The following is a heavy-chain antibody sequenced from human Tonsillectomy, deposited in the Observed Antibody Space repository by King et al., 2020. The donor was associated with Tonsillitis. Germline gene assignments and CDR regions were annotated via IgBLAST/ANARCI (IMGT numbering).Heavy chain of an antibody. D-gene: IGHD2-15*01. J-gene: IGHJ4*02. CDR3: ARGGTRYCSGGSCYSSPLIYFDY. V-gene: IGHV4-34*01. CDR2: INHSGST. CDR1: GGSFSGYY. Sequence: VQLQQWGAGLLKPSETLSLTCAVYGGSFSGYYWSWIRQPPGKGLEWIGEINHSGSTNYNPSLKSRVTISVDTSKNQFSLKLSSVTAADTAVYYCARGGTRYCSGGSCYSSPLIYFDYWGQGTLVTVSS.